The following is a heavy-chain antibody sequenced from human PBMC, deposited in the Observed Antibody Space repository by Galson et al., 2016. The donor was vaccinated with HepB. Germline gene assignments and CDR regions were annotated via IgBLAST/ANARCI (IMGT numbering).Heavy chain of an antibody. CDR2: ISYDGNNR. Sequence: SLRLSCATSGFTFNNYGINWVRQAPGKGLEWVAVISYDGNNRHYADAVKGRFTISRESSTNTVYLQMNSLRADDTAVYFCARDRGLLHYYYGMDVWGQGTTVTVSS. D-gene: IGHD4-17*01. CDR3: ARDRGLLHYYYGMDV. CDR1: GFTFNNYG. V-gene: IGHV3-33*08. J-gene: IGHJ6*02.